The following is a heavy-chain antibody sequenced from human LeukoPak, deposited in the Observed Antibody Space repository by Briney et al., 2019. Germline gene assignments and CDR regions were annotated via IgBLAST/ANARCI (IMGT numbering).Heavy chain of an antibody. V-gene: IGHV1-2*02. CDR2: INPNSGGT. CDR3: ARDQLDTGLFDY. J-gene: IGHJ4*02. Sequence: ASVKVSCKASGYTFTDYYMHWVRQAPGQGLEWMGWINPNSGGTNYAQNLQGRVTMTTDTSTSTAYMELRSLRSDDTAVYYCARDQLDTGLFDYWDQGTLVTVSS. CDR1: GYTFTDYY. D-gene: IGHD1-1*01.